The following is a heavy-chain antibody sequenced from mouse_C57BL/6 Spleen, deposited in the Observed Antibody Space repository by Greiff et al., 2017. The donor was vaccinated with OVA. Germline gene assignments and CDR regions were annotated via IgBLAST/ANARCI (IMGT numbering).Heavy chain of an antibody. V-gene: IGHV1-53*01. D-gene: IGHD1-1*01. Sequence: VQLQQPGTELVKPGASVKLSCKASGYTFTSYWMHWVKQRPGQGLEWIGNINPSNGGTNYNEKLKSKATLTVDKSSSTAYMQHSSLTSEDSAVYYWARGMDYGSSYVGFDYWGQGTTLTVSS. J-gene: IGHJ2*01. CDR1: GYTFTSYW. CDR3: ARGMDYGSSYVGFDY. CDR2: INPSNGGT.